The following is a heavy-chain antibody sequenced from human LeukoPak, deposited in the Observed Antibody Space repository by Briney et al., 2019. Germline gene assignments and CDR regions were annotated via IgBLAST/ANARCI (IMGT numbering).Heavy chain of an antibody. Sequence: GESLKISCKGSGYTFTGYYIHWVRQAPGQGLEWMGWINPNSGGTNYAQKFQGRVTMTRDTSISTAYMELTRLRSDDTAVYYCARDEQQLEHIAYWGQGTLVTVSS. CDR1: GYTFTGYY. D-gene: IGHD6-13*01. J-gene: IGHJ4*02. CDR3: ARDEQQLEHIAY. V-gene: IGHV1-2*02. CDR2: INPNSGGT.